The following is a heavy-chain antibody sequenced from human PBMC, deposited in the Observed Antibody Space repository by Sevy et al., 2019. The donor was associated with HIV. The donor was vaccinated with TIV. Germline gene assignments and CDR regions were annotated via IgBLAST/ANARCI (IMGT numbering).Heavy chain of an antibody. D-gene: IGHD5-18*01. V-gene: IGHV3-66*01. CDR1: GFTVSINY. CDR2: IYSDGTT. CDR3: ARGKGGYXXXXXY. J-gene: IGHJ4*02. Sequence: GGSLRLSCSASGFTVSINYMTWVRQAPGKGLEWVSVIYSDGTTHHGDSVKGRFTISRDNSENTLYLQMNSLRVEDTAVYYCARGKGGYXXXXXYWGQXTLVTVSS.